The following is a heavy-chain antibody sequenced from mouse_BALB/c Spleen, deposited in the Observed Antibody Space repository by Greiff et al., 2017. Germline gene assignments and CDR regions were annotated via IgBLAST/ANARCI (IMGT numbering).Heavy chain of an antibody. V-gene: IGHV5-6-5*01. CDR3: ARGRDYDAFAY. CDR1: GFTFSSYA. CDR2: ISSGGST. D-gene: IGHD2-4*01. Sequence: LVESGGGLVKPGGSLKLSCAASGFTFSSYAMSWVRQTPEKRLEWVASISSGGSTYYPDSVKGRFTISRDNARNILYLQMSSLRSEDTAMYYCARGRDYDAFAYWGQGTLVTVSA. J-gene: IGHJ3*01.